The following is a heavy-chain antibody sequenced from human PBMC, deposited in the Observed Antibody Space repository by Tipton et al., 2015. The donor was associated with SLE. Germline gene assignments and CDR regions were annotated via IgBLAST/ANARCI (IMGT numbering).Heavy chain of an antibody. V-gene: IGHV4-61*09. CDR1: GGSISSGGYY. Sequence: TLSLTCTVSGGSISSGGYYWSWIRQPAGKGLEGIGHIYTTGSFNYNPSLKSRVTISVDTSKNQFFLRLNSVTAADTAVYYCARRSLAFDVWGQGTMVTASS. J-gene: IGHJ3*01. CDR3: ARRSLAFDV. D-gene: IGHD3-10*01. CDR2: IYTTGSF.